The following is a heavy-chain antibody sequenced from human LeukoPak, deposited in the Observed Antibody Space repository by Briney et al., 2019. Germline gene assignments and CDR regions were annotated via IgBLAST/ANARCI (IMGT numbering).Heavy chain of an antibody. CDR3: ARDQQYGMDV. Sequence: GGSLRLSCVASGFTFNSYSINWVCQAPGKGLEWLSYISGDSRATYYADSVKGGFTISRDNAKNSLYLQMNSLRAEDTAVYYCARDQQYGMDVWGQGTTVTVSS. CDR1: GFTFNSYS. V-gene: IGHV3-48*04. CDR2: ISGDSRAT. D-gene: IGHD1/OR15-1a*01. J-gene: IGHJ6*02.